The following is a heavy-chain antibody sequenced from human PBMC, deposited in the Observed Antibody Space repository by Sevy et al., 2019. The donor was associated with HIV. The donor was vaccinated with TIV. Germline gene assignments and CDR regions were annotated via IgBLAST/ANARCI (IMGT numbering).Heavy chain of an antibody. CDR3: AKYSTSTNYYYGMDV. CDR2: ISGSGSDI. Sequence: GGSLRLSCVASGFTFTSDYMNWVHQALGKGLEWVSCISGSGSDIYYTESVKGRFTISRDNAKSSLYLQLNSLRAEDAAVYYCAKYSTSTNYYYGMDVWGQGTTVTVSS. D-gene: IGHD1-26*01. CDR1: GFTFTSDY. J-gene: IGHJ6*02. V-gene: IGHV3-21*01.